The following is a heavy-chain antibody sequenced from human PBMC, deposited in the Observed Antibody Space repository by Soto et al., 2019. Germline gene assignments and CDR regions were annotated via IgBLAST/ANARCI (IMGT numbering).Heavy chain of an antibody. CDR1: GGSISSSSYY. J-gene: IGHJ5*02. CDR2: IYYSGST. Sequence: SETLSLTCTVSGGSISSSSYYWGWIRQPPGKGLEWIGSIYYSGSTYYNPSLKSRVTISVDTSKNQFSLKLSSVTAADTAVYYCAAGIEAAGRENWFDPWGQGTLVTVSS. D-gene: IGHD6-13*01. V-gene: IGHV4-39*01. CDR3: AAGIEAAGRENWFDP.